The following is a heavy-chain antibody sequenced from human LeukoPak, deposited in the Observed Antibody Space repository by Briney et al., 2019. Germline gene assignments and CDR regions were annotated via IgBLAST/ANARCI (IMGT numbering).Heavy chain of an antibody. J-gene: IGHJ5*02. V-gene: IGHV4-59*08. CDR2: IYYSGNT. Sequence: PSETLSLTCTVSGGSISSYYWSWIRQPPGKGLEYIGYIYYSGNTNYNPSLKSRVTISLDTSKKQFSLKLSSVTAADTAVYYCARPVGSGNKRTNWFDPWGQGTLVTVSS. CDR3: ARPVGSGNKRTNWFDP. D-gene: IGHD3-10*01. CDR1: GGSISSYY.